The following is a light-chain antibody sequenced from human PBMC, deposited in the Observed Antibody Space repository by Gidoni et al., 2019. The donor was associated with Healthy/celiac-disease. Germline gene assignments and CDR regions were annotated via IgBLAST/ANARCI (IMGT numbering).Light chain of an antibody. CDR2: QDS. Sequence: SYELTQPPSVSVSPGQTASLPCTGDKLGDKYACWYQQKPGQSPVLVIYQDSKRPSGIPERFSGSNSGNTATLTIGGTQAMDEENYYCRAWDSSSAILGGGTKLTVL. V-gene: IGLV3-1*01. J-gene: IGLJ2*01. CDR3: RAWDSSSAI. CDR1: KLGDKY.